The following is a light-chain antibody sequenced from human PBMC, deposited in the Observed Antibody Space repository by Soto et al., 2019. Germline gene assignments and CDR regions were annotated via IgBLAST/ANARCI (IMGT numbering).Light chain of an antibody. J-gene: IGKJ2*01. CDR2: DAS. V-gene: IGKV1-5*01. CDR3: QQYNSLPL. CDR1: QSLHGW. Sequence: DIQMTQSPSTLSASVGDRVTITCRASQSLHGWLAWYQQKPGKAPNLLIYDASSLESGVPSRFSGGESGTEFTLTISSLQPDDFATSYCQQYNSLPLFGQGTKLEIK.